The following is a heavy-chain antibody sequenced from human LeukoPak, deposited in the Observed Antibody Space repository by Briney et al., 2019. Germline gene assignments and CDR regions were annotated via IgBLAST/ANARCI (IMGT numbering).Heavy chain of an antibody. CDR3: AKPSGSGVDY. D-gene: IGHD1-26*01. V-gene: IGHV3-30*02. CDR1: GFDFDAHD. Sequence: PGGSLRLSCGASGFDFDAHDMHWVRQAPGEGLEWVAFIRSDGYHTYYTDSVKGRFTITRDNSKNTLYLQMNSLRLEDMGIYYCAKPSGSGVDYWGRGTRVTVSS. CDR2: IRSDGYHT. J-gene: IGHJ4*02.